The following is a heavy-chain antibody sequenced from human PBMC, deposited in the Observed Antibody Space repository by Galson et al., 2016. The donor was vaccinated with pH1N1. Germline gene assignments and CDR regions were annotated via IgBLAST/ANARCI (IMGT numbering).Heavy chain of an antibody. CDR3: ARWGKYNGVGWYELDY. J-gene: IGHJ4*02. V-gene: IGHV3-7*02. Sequence: SLRLSCAASGFTFSNFYMTWVRQAPGRGLEWVANINKDGSATYYMDSVKGRFTISRDNAKNSLFLQVNSLRAEDTAVYYCARWGKYNGVGWYELDYWGQGTLVTVSS. CDR2: INKDGSAT. D-gene: IGHD6-19*01. CDR1: GFTFSNFY.